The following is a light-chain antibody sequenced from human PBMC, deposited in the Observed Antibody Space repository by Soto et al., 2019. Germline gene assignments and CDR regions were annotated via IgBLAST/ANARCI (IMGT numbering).Light chain of an antibody. CDR2: GAS. J-gene: IGKJ2*01. V-gene: IGKV3-20*01. Sequence: EIVLTQSPGTLSLSPGERATLSCRACQSVSRSYLAWYQQKPGQAPRLLIYGASSRATGIPDRFSGSGSGTDFTLTISRLEPEDFAVYYCQQYGSSPYTFGPGPQLEI. CDR3: QQYGSSPYT. CDR1: QSVSRSY.